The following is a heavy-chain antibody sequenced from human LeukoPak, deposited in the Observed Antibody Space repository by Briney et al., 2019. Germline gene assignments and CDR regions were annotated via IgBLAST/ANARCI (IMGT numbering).Heavy chain of an antibody. CDR1: GFTFDDCA. V-gene: IGHV3-9*01. J-gene: IGHJ4*02. Sequence: GRSLRLSCAASGFTFDDCAMHWVRQAPGKGLEWVSGISWNSGSIGYADSVKGRFTISRDNAKNSLYLQMNSLRAEDTALYYCVRSRGYSYGYQFWGQGTLVTVSS. CDR2: ISWNSGSI. CDR3: VRSRGYSYGYQF. D-gene: IGHD5-18*01.